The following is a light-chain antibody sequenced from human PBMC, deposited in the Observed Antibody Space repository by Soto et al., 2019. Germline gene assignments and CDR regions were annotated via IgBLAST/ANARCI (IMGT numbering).Light chain of an antibody. CDR3: QQYANSPFT. CDR2: GAS. Sequence: EIVLTQSPGTLPLSPGERATLSCRASQSVSSNYVVWYQQKPGQAPRPLIYGASSRATGIPVRFSGSGSGTDFPLIISRLEPEDFAVYYWQQYANSPFTFGQGTKLEIK. J-gene: IGKJ2*01. V-gene: IGKV3-20*01. CDR1: QSVSSNY.